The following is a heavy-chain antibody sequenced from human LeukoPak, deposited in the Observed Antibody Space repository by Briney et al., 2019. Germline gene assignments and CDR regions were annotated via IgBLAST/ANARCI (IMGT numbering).Heavy chain of an antibody. CDR1: GGSTSSGTCY. V-gene: IGHV4-61*02. D-gene: IGHD3-16*02. Sequence: SETLSLTCTVSGGSTSSGTCYWTWIRQPAGKGLEWIGRIYNSGSTSYNPSLKSRVTISMDTSKNQFSLKLNSVTAADTAVYYCARGRDDDVWGSYPTCFDFWGQGTLVTVSS. CDR2: IYNSGST. J-gene: IGHJ4*02. CDR3: ARGRDDDVWGSYPTCFDF.